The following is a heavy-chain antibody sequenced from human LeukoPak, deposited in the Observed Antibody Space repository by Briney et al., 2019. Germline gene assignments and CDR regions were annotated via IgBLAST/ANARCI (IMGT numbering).Heavy chain of an antibody. J-gene: IGHJ4*02. CDR1: GFTFSGYS. Sequence: GGSLRLSCTASGFTFSGYSMNWIRQAPGKGLEWVSSFGTRSTSIYHAGSVKGRFAISRDNAKNSLYLQMNSLRAEDTALYYCAREVSEGFDFWGQGTPVTVSS. D-gene: IGHD3-22*01. CDR3: AREVSEGFDF. V-gene: IGHV3-21*01. CDR2: FGTRSTSI.